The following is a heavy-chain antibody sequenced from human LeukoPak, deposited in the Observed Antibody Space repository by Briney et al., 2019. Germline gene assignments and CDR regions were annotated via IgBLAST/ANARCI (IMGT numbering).Heavy chain of an antibody. Sequence: SETLSLTCTVSGGSISSYYWSWIRQPPGKGLEWIGEINHSGSTNYNPSLKSRVTISVDTSKNQFSLKLSSVTAADTAVYYCATTSVVTAIGRRGYFQHWGQGTLVTVSS. V-gene: IGHV4-34*01. CDR2: INHSGST. CDR3: ATTSVVTAIGRRGYFQH. J-gene: IGHJ1*01. CDR1: GGSISSYY. D-gene: IGHD2-21*02.